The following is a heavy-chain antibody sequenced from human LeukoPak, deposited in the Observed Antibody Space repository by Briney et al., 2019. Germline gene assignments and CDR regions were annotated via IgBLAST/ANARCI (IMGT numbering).Heavy chain of an antibody. J-gene: IGHJ4*02. D-gene: IGHD3-16*02. CDR1: GGSFSGYY. CDR3: ARGRFYVWGSYRFDY. V-gene: IGHV4-34*01. Sequence: SETLSLTCAVSGGSFSGYYWSWIRQPPGKGLEWIGEINHSGSTNYNPSLKSRVTISVDTSKNQFSLKLSSVTAADTAVYYCARGRFYVWGSYRFDYWGQGTLVTVSS. CDR2: INHSGST.